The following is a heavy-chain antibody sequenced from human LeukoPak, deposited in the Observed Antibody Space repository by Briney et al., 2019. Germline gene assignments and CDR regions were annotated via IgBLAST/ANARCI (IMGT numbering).Heavy chain of an antibody. D-gene: IGHD3-22*01. Sequence: GGSLRLSCGASGFTFSNYGMLWVRQAPGKGLDWVAFIRYDGNNKYYADSVKGRFTLSRDNSKNTLYLQMNSLRAKDTAVYYCAKTTYYYDSSAYTLWDYWGQGTLVTVSS. J-gene: IGHJ4*02. CDR3: AKTTYYYDSSAYTLWDY. CDR1: GFTFSNYG. V-gene: IGHV3-30*02. CDR2: IRYDGNNK.